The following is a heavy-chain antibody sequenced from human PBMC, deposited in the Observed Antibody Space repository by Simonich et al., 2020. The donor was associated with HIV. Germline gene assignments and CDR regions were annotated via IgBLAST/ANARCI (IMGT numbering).Heavy chain of an antibody. CDR2: ISGSGGST. D-gene: IGHD3-3*01. Sequence: EVQLLESGGGLVQPGGSLRLSCAASGFTFSSYAMSWVRQAPGKGLEWVSAISGSGGSTNYADSVKGRFTISRENSKNTLYLQMNSLRAEDTAVYYCAKDRYYNFWSGYYDYWGQGTLVTVSS. J-gene: IGHJ4*02. V-gene: IGHV3-23*01. CDR3: AKDRYYNFWSGYYDY. CDR1: GFTFSSYA.